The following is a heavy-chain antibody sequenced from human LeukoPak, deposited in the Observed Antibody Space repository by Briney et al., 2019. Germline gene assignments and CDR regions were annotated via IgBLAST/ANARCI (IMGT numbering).Heavy chain of an antibody. CDR3: ARGRTIFGVVSADY. Sequence: SETLSLTCAVYGGSFSGYYWSWIRQPPGKGLEWIGEINHSGSTNYNPSLKSRVTIPVDTSKNQFSLKLSSVTAADTAVYYCARGRTIFGVVSADYWGQGTLVTVSS. D-gene: IGHD3-3*01. CDR1: GGSFSGYY. J-gene: IGHJ4*02. V-gene: IGHV4-34*01. CDR2: INHSGST.